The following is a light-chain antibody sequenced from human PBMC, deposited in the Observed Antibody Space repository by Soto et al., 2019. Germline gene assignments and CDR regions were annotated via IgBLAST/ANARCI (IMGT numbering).Light chain of an antibody. Sequence: EIVMTQSRATLSVSPGERATLSCRASQSVTNNLAWYQHKPGQAPRLLIYGASTRATGIPVRFSGSGSGTEFTLTISGLQSEDFAVYFCQQYNNWPPWTFGQGTKVDIK. V-gene: IGKV3-15*01. CDR1: QSVTNN. CDR3: QQYNNWPPWT. CDR2: GAS. J-gene: IGKJ1*01.